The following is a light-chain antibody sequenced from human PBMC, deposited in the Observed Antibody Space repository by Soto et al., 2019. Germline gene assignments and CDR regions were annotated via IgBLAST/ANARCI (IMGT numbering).Light chain of an antibody. CDR1: SGGIASNY. CDR3: QSYDSTTVV. CDR2: KNN. Sequence: NFMLTQPHSVSESPGKTVTISCTRSSGGIASNYVQWYQQRPGSAPTIVIYKNNQRFSGVPARFSGSTDGSSNSASLTISGLQIEDDADYYCQSYDSTTVVFGGGTKLTVL. V-gene: IGLV6-57*04. J-gene: IGLJ2*01.